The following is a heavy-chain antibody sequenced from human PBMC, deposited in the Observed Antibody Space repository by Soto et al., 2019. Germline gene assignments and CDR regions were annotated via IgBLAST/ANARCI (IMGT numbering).Heavy chain of an antibody. J-gene: IGHJ4*02. CDR1: GYTFTSYA. Sequence: ASVKVSCKASGYTFTSYAMHWVRQAPGQRLEWMGWINTGNGNTKYSQKFQGRVTITRDTSASTAYMELSSLRSEDTAVYYCARGLNAYYSDYWGQGTLVTVSS. V-gene: IGHV1-3*04. CDR2: INTGNGNT. CDR3: ARGLNAYYSDY.